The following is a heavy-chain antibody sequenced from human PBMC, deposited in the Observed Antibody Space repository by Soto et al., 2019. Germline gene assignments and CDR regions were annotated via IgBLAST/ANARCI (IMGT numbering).Heavy chain of an antibody. CDR3: ARGNDLPYYYYGLDV. J-gene: IGHJ6*02. Sequence: PGGSLRLSCAASGFTVSSNYMSWVRQAPGKGLEWVSVIYSGGSTYYADSVKGRFTISRDNSKNTLYLQMNSLRSEDTAVYYCARGNDLPYYYYGLDVWGQGTTVTVSS. V-gene: IGHV3-53*01. CDR1: GFTVSSNY. CDR2: IYSGGST. D-gene: IGHD3-16*01.